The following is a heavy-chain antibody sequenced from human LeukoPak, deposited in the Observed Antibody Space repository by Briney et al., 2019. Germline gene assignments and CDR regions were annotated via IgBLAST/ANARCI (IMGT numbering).Heavy chain of an antibody. CDR1: GGSFSGYY. CDR3: ARGETPDWYCSGGSCYGYYGMDV. J-gene: IGHJ6*02. CDR2: INHSGST. Sequence: PSETLSLTCAVYGGSFSGYYWSWIRQPPGKGLEWIGEINHSGSTNYNPSLKSRVTMSVDTSKNQFSLKLSSVTAADTAVYYCARGETPDWYCSGGSCYGYYGMDVWGQGTTVTVSS. V-gene: IGHV4-34*01. D-gene: IGHD2-15*01.